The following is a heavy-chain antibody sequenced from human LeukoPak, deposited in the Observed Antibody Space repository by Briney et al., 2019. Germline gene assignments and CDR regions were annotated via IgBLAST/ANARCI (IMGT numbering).Heavy chain of an antibody. CDR2: IYTSGST. V-gene: IGHV4-61*02. D-gene: IGHD3-22*01. Sequence: PSETLSLTCTVSGGSISSGSYYWSWIRQPAGKGLEWIGRIYTSGSTNYNPSLKSRVTISVDTSKNQFSLKLSSVTAADTAVYYCASLGDSSGYYYYYYMDVWGKGTTVTVSS. CDR3: ASLGDSSGYYYYYYMDV. CDR1: GGSISSGSYY. J-gene: IGHJ6*03.